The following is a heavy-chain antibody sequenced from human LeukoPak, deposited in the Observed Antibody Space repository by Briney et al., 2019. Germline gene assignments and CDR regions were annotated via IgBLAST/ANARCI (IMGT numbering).Heavy chain of an antibody. CDR2: IRYGSNK. J-gene: IGHJ4*02. D-gene: IGHD6-19*01. Sequence: GGSLRLSCAASGFTFSSYGMHWVRQVPGKGLEWVAFIRYGSNKYYADSVKGRFTISRDNSKNTLYLHVNSLSGEDTAVYFCARPSFSSGSYFNHWGQGTLVTVSS. V-gene: IGHV3-30*02. CDR3: ARPSFSSGSYFNH. CDR1: GFTFSSYG.